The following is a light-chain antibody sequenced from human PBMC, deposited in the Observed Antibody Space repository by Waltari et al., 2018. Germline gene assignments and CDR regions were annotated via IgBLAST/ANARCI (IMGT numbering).Light chain of an antibody. Sequence: AIQLTQSPSSLSASVGHRITVTCRASQDIASALAWYVQKPGKAPQLLLYDASTLESGVPSRFSGSGSGTDFTLSISGLQPEDFATYYCQQFINYPLTFGPGTTVDIK. CDR2: DAS. CDR1: QDIASA. CDR3: QQFINYPLT. J-gene: IGKJ3*01. V-gene: IGKV1D-13*01.